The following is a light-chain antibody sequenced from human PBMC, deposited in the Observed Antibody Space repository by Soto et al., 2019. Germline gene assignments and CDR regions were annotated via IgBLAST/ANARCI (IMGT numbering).Light chain of an antibody. CDR2: WAS. Sequence: DIVLTQSPDSLAVSLGERATINCKSSQNVLKSSDNRNYLGWYQHKPGQPPKLLLYWASTRASGVPDRFSGSGSGTDFTLTISNLQAEDVAVYYCQQYYSTPRTFGQGTKVEIK. CDR1: QNVLKSSDNRNY. J-gene: IGKJ1*01. CDR3: QQYYSTPRT. V-gene: IGKV4-1*01.